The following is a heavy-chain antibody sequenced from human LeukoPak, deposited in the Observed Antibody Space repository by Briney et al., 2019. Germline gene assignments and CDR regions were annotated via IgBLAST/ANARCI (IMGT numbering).Heavy chain of an antibody. CDR1: GFSSTSYA. Sequence: QPGGSLRLSXTTSGFSSTSYAMSWVRLAPGKGLEWVSLISASGASTYYADPVKGRFTISRDNSKNMVYLQMNSLRVEDTAVYCCARQPAGYSYGAGAFDIWGQGTMVTAS. CDR2: ISASGAST. J-gene: IGHJ3*02. CDR3: ARQPAGYSYGAGAFDI. V-gene: IGHV3-23*01. D-gene: IGHD5-18*01.